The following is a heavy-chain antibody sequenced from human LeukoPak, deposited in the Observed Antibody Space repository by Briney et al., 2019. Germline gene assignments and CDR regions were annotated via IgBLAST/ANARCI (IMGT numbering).Heavy chain of an antibody. CDR1: GFTFSSYA. CDR3: ARDLGGNSDY. J-gene: IGHJ4*02. Sequence: GGSLRLSCAASGFTFSSYAMSWVRQAPGKGMEWVSAISGSGGSTYYADSVKGRFTISRDNSKNTLYLQMNSLRAEDTAVYYCARDLGGNSDYWGQGTLVTVSS. D-gene: IGHD4-23*01. V-gene: IGHV3-23*01. CDR2: ISGSGGST.